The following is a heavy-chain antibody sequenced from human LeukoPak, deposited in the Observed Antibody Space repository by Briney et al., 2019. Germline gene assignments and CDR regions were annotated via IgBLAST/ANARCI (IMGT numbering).Heavy chain of an antibody. V-gene: IGHV3-53*01. J-gene: IGHJ4*02. CDR1: GFSVSSND. CDR2: FYSGGTT. CDR3: ARATSATTTFDS. D-gene: IGHD4-17*01. Sequence: GGSLRLSCADSGFSVSSNDMSWVRQAPGKGLEWVSAFYSGGTTYYADFVKGRFTISSDNSKNTLLLQMNSLRAEDTAVYYCARATSATTTFDSWGQGTLVTVSS.